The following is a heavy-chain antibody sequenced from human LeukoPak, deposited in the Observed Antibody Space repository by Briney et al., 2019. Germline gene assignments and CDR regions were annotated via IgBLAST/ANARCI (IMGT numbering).Heavy chain of an antibody. D-gene: IGHD3-3*01. CDR3: ARGHYDFWSGYPGNWFDP. Sequence: PSETLSLTCTVSGGSISSGGYYWSWIRQHPGKGLEWIGYIYYSGSTYYNPSLKSRVTISVDTSKNQFSLKLSSVTAADTAVYYCARGHYDFWSGYPGNWFDPWGQGTLVTVSS. J-gene: IGHJ5*02. V-gene: IGHV4-31*03. CDR2: IYYSGST. CDR1: GGSISSGGYY.